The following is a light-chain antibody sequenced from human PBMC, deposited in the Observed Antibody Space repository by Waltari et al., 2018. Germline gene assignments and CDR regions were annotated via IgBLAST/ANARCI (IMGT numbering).Light chain of an antibody. CDR2: GAS. J-gene: IGKJ4*01. CDR1: QIVSHSN. CDR3: QQYAGSPIT. Sequence: EIALTPSPGTLSLSQGDRTNLSCRASQIVSHSNLAWYQQKGGNAPRRLIYGASSRATGIPDRFSGSGSGTDFTLTIRRLEPEDFGVYCCQQYAGSPITFGEGTKVEIK. V-gene: IGKV3-20*01.